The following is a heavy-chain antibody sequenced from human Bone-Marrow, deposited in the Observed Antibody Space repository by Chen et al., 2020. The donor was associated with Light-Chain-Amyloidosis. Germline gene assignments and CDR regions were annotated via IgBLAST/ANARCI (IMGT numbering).Heavy chain of an antibody. V-gene: IGHV4-38-2*01. J-gene: IGHJ4*02. CDR1: GYSISSGYY. Sequence: QVQLQESGPGLVKPSETLSLNCAVSGYSISSGYYWGWIRQPPGKGLEWIGSIYPSGSTYYNPSLKSRVTISVDTSKNQFSLKLSSVTSADTAVYYCARAESYDSSGYYYDYFDYWGQGTLVTVSS. CDR2: IYPSGST. CDR3: ARAESYDSSGYYYDYFDY. D-gene: IGHD3-22*01.